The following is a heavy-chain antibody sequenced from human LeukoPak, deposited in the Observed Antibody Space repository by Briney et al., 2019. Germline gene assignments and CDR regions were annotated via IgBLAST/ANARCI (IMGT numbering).Heavy chain of an antibody. CDR2: IYYSGST. V-gene: IGHV4-59*01. Sequence: SETLSLTCTVSSGSISSYYWSWIRQPPGKGLEWIGYIYYSGSTNYNPSLKSRVTISVDTSKNQFSLKLSSVTAADTAVYYCARGVYGSGSYYNRWFDPWGQGTLVTVSS. CDR1: SGSISSYY. J-gene: IGHJ5*02. CDR3: ARGVYGSGSYYNRWFDP. D-gene: IGHD3-10*01.